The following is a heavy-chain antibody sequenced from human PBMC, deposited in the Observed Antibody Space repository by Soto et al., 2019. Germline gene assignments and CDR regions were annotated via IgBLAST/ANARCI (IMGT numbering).Heavy chain of an antibody. CDR1: GGSINSGGNY. CDR2: TYHSGSTYYSGST. D-gene: IGHD6-19*01. Sequence: QVQLQESGPGLVKPSQTLSLTCTVSGGSINSGGNYWSWIRQHPGKGLEWIGYTYHSGSTYYSGSTYSNPPLKSRVTISVDTSQNQFSLKLSSVTVADTAVYYCARGQVPVAGSASTFDYWGQGTLVTVSS. V-gene: IGHV4-31*03. J-gene: IGHJ4*02. CDR3: ARGQVPVAGSASTFDY.